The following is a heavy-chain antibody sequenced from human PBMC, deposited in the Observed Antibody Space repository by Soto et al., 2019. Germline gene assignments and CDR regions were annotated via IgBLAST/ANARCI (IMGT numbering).Heavy chain of an antibody. Sequence: GASVKVSCTASGFTFTSSAMQWVRQARGQRLEWIGWIVVGSGNTNYAQKFQERVTITRDMSTSTAYMELSSLRSEDTAVYYCAAKTTGTTNYYYGMDVWGQGTTVTVSS. D-gene: IGHD1-1*01. CDR2: IVVGSGNT. CDR3: AAKTTGTTNYYYGMDV. J-gene: IGHJ6*02. CDR1: GFTFTSSA. V-gene: IGHV1-58*02.